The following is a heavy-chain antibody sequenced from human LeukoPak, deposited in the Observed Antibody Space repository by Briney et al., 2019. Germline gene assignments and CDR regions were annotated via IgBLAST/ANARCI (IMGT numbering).Heavy chain of an antibody. CDR2: ISSSSSYI. Sequence: KSGGSLRLSCAASGFTFSSYSMNWVRQAPGKGLEWVSSISSSSSYIYYADSVKGRFTISRDNAKNSLYLQMNSLRAEDTAVYYCASLRGYSYGYEVNYWGQGTLVTVSS. CDR3: ASLRGYSYGYEVNY. CDR1: GFTFSSYS. J-gene: IGHJ4*02. V-gene: IGHV3-21*01. D-gene: IGHD5-18*01.